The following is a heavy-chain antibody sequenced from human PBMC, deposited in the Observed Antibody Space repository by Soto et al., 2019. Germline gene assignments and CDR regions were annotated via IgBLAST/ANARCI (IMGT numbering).Heavy chain of an antibody. Sequence: QVQLVQSGAEVKKPGSSVKVSCKASGGSFNSYAISWVRQAPGQGLEWMGRIIPVLGLTNYAEKFQGRFTITADTADKSTTVAYMELTSLRSEDTALYYCATAFQLQAHWGQGTLVTVSS. V-gene: IGHV1-69*02. CDR1: GGSFNSYA. CDR2: IIPVLGLT. D-gene: IGHD1-1*01. J-gene: IGHJ4*02. CDR3: ATAFQLQAH.